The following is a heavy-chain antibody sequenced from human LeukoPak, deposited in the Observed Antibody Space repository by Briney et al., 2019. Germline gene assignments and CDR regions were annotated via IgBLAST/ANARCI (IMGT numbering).Heavy chain of an antibody. J-gene: IGHJ4*02. Sequence: PSETLSLTCTVSGGSISSGGYYWSWIRQPPGKGLEWIGYIYHSGSTYYNPSLKSRVTISVDTSKNQFSLKLSSVTAADTAVYYCARVSSRYDYVWGSYRPYYFDYWGQGTLVTVSS. CDR1: GGSISSGGYY. CDR2: IYHSGST. CDR3: ARVSSRYDYVWGSYRPYYFDY. D-gene: IGHD3-16*02. V-gene: IGHV4-30-2*05.